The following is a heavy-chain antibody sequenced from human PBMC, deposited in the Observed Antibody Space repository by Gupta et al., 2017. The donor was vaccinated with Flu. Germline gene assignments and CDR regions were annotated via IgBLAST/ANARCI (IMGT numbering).Heavy chain of an antibody. J-gene: IGHJ6*02. D-gene: IGHD2-2*01. CDR2: ISGSGGST. CDR3: AKDQSQLSPYGMDV. Sequence: EVQLLESGGGLVQPGGSLRLSCAASGFTFSSYALSWVRQAPGEGLEWVSAISGSGGSTYYADSVKGRFTISRDNSKNTLYLQMNSLRAEDTAVYYCAKDQSQLSPYGMDVWGQGTTVTVSS. CDR1: GFTFSSYA. V-gene: IGHV3-23*01.